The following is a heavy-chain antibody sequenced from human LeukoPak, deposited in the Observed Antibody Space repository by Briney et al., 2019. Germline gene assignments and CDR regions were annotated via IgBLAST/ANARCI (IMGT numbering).Heavy chain of an antibody. CDR3: ARGRYEHSYGYNYYYGMDV. D-gene: IGHD5-18*01. Sequence: GGSLRLTCAASGFTFSSYWMHWVRQAPGKGLVWVSRINSDGSSTSYADSVKGRFTISRDNAKNTLYLQMNSLRAEDTAVYYCARGRYEHSYGYNYYYGMDVWGQGTTVTVSS. J-gene: IGHJ6*02. V-gene: IGHV3-74*01. CDR1: GFTFSSYW. CDR2: INSDGSST.